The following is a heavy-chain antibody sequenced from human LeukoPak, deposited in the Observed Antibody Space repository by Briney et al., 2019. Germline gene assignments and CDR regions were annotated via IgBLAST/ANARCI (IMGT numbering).Heavy chain of an antibody. V-gene: IGHV1-2*02. Sequence: ASVKVSCKASRYTFTGYYMHWVRQAPGQGLEWMGWINPNSGGTNYAQKFQGRVTLTRDTSISTAYMELSRLRSDDTAVYYCARIPRTTRYFDYWGQGTLVTVSS. CDR2: INPNSGGT. CDR1: RYTFTGYY. J-gene: IGHJ4*02. CDR3: ARIPRTTRYFDY. D-gene: IGHD2-15*01.